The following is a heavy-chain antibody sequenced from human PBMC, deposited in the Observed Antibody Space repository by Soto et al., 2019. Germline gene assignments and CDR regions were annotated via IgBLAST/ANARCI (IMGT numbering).Heavy chain of an antibody. CDR2: ISYDGSNK. CDR1: GFTFSSYA. CDR3: ARGEDNYYYGMDV. Sequence: GSLRLSCAASGFTFSSYAMHWVRQAPGKGLEWVAVISYDGSNKYYADSVKGRFTISRDNSKNTLYLQMNSLRAEDTAVYYCARGEDNYYYGMDVWGQGTTVTVSS. V-gene: IGHV3-30-3*01. J-gene: IGHJ6*02.